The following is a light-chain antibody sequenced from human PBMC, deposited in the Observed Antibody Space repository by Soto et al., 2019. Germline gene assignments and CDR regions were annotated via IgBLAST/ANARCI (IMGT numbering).Light chain of an antibody. CDR1: SSNIGAGHD. CDR2: GNG. CDR3: QSYDSSLSGSEV. V-gene: IGLV1-40*01. Sequence: QSALTQPPSVSGAPGQWVTISCTGSSSNIGAGHDVHWYQQLPGTAPKLLIYGNGNRPSGVPERFSGSKSGTSASLAITGLQAEDEADYYCQSYDSSLSGSEVFGTGTKVTVL. J-gene: IGLJ1*01.